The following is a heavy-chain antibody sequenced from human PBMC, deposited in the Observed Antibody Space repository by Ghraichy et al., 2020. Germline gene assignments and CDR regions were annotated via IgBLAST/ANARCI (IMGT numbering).Heavy chain of an antibody. CDR3: ARVLRRSSGCYGPCYYFDY. CDR1: GGSISSYY. Sequence: SETLSLTCTVSGGSISSYYWSWIRQPPGKGLEWIGYIYYSGSTNYNPSLKSRVTISVDTSKNQFSLKLSSVTAADTAVYYCARVLRRSSGCYGPCYYFDYWGQGTLVTVSS. D-gene: IGHD6-19*01. V-gene: IGHV4-59*01. J-gene: IGHJ4*02. CDR2: IYYSGST.